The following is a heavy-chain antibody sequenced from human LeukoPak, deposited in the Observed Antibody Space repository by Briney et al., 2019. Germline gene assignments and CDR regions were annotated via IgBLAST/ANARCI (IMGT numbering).Heavy chain of an antibody. J-gene: IGHJ4*02. Sequence: ASVKVSCKASGYSFTNNYMHWVRQAPGQGLEWMGIINPSGGSTSYAQKFQGRVTMTRDTSTSTVYMELSSLRSEDTAVYYCARDFSDGGRGFDYWGQGTLVTASS. CDR2: INPSGGST. CDR3: ARDFSDGGRGFDY. CDR1: GYSFTNNY. D-gene: IGHD3-10*01. V-gene: IGHV1-46*01.